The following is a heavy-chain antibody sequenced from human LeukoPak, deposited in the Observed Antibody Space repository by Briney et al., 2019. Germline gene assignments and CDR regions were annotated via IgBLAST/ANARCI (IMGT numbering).Heavy chain of an antibody. Sequence: ASVKVSCKASGYTFTSYYMHWVRQAPGQGLEWMGIINPSGGSTSYAQKFQGRVTMTRDTSTSTVYMELSSLRSEDTAVYYCARGLCSGGSCYSNFDYWGQGTLVTVSS. D-gene: IGHD2-15*01. CDR3: ARGLCSGGSCYSNFDY. V-gene: IGHV1-46*01. CDR2: INPSGGST. CDR1: GYTFTSYY. J-gene: IGHJ4*02.